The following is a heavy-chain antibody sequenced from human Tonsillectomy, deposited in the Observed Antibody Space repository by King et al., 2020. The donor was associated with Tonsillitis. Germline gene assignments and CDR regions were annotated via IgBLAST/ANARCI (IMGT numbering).Heavy chain of an antibody. CDR1: GLTFSSYG. J-gene: IGHJ4*02. CDR2: IRDDGSNK. D-gene: IGHD3-10*01. V-gene: IGHV3-30*02. Sequence: VQLVESGGGVVQPGGSLRLSCAASGLTFSSYGMHWVRQAPGKGLEWVAFIRDDGSNKNYADSVGGRFTISRDNSKNTLYLQMNSLRAEDTAVYYCESYGSGSYRSLWGQGTLVTVSS. CDR3: ESYGSGSYRSL.